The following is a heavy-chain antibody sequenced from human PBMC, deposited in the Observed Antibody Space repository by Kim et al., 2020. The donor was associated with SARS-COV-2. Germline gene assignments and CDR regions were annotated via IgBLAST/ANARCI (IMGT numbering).Heavy chain of an antibody. J-gene: IGHJ6*03. Sequence: SETLSLTCTVSGGSISSGGYYWSWIRQHPGKGLEWIGYIYYSGSTYYNPSLKSRVTISVDTSKNQFSLKLSSVTAADTAVYYCARTASLLRRNYYYYYYMDVWGKGTTVTVSS. CDR2: IYYSGST. D-gene: IGHD3-3*02. CDR1: GGSISSGGYY. CDR3: ARTASLLRRNYYYYYYMDV. V-gene: IGHV4-31*03.